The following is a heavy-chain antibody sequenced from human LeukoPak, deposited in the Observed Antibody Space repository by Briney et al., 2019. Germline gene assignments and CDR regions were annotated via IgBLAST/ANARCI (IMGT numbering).Heavy chain of an antibody. V-gene: IGHV3-53*05. J-gene: IGHJ4*02. CDR1: GFTVSTNY. Sequence: PGGSLRLSCAASGFTVSTNYMNWVRQAPGKGLEWVSVIYSGGTTYYADSVKGRFTISRDNSKNTLYLQMSSLRPEDTAVYYCVKDLSTDIVVVVAATGFDYWGQGTLVTVSS. CDR3: VKDLSTDIVVVVAATGFDY. CDR2: IYSGGTT. D-gene: IGHD2-15*01.